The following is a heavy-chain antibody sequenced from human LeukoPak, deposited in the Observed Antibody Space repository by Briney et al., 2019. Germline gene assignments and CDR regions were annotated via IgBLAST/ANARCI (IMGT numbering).Heavy chain of an antibody. CDR1: GFTFSSSG. V-gene: IGHV3-23*01. J-gene: IGHJ4*02. CDR2: KSGNGFHT. CDR3: VKERLGYFDY. Sequence: QPGGSLRLSCAASGFTFSSSGMSWVRQPPGRGLEWGSEKSGNGFHTLCTDSVKGRITISRDNYKNTLELQMNSLRAEETAVYYCVKERLGYFDYWGEGALVT.